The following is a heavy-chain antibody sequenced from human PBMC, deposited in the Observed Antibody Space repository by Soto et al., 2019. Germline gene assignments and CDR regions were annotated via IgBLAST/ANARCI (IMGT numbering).Heavy chain of an antibody. CDR2: ISGSGGST. Sequence: GGSLRLSCAASGFTFSSYAMSWVRQAPGKGLEWVSAISGSGGSTYYADSVKGRFTISRDNSKNTLYLQMNSLRAEDTAVYYCAKDGHRIKTYYDILTGPNWFDLWGQGTLVTVSS. V-gene: IGHV3-23*01. CDR1: GFTFSSYA. D-gene: IGHD3-9*01. CDR3: AKDGHRIKTYYDILTGPNWFDL. J-gene: IGHJ5*02.